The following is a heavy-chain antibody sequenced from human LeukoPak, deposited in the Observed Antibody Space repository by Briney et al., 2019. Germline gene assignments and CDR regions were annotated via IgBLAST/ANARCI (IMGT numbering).Heavy chain of an antibody. CDR3: ATPLVPAAMNYYYGMDV. Sequence: ASVTVFFTVSGYTLTELSMHWVRQAPGKGLEWMGGFDPEDGETIYAQKFQGRVTMTEDTSTDTAYMELSSLRSEDTAVYYCATPLVPAAMNYYYGMDVWGQGTTVTVS. D-gene: IGHD2-2*01. CDR1: GYTLTELS. J-gene: IGHJ6*02. CDR2: FDPEDGET. V-gene: IGHV1-24*01.